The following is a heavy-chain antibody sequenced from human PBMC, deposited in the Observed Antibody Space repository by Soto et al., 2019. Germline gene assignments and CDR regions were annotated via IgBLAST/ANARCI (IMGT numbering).Heavy chain of an antibody. V-gene: IGHV3-74*01. J-gene: IGHJ6*03. Sequence: EVQLVESGGGLVQPGGSLRLSCAASGFTFSNYWMYWVRQAPGKGLVWVSRTNSDGSTSSYAYSVKGRFTISRDNAKTTLYLQMNSLRAEDTAVYYCARGDCVGGSCYSLAGSFYYYMDVWGKGTTVTVFS. D-gene: IGHD2-15*01. CDR1: GFTFSNYW. CDR3: ARGDCVGGSCYSLAGSFYYYMDV. CDR2: TNSDGSTS.